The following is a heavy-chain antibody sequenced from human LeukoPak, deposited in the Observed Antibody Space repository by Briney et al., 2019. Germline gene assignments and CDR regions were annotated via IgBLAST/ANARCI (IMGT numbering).Heavy chain of an antibody. CDR3: ARHGRRFGGVADLNY. V-gene: IGHV4-39*01. CDR1: GGSISSSSYF. Sequence: KPSETLSLTCTVSGGSISSSSYFWGWIRQPPGKGLEWIGTIYYSGSTYYNPSLKSRLTISIDTSRNHFSLQLTSVTAADTAVYYCARHGRRFGGVADLNYWGQGTLVTVSS. D-gene: IGHD3-16*01. CDR2: IYYSGST. J-gene: IGHJ4*02.